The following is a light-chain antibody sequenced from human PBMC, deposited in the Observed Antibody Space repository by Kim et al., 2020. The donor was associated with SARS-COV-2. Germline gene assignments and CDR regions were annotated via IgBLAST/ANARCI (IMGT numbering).Light chain of an antibody. CDR2: DAS. V-gene: IGKV3-11*01. CDR3: QLLSRWPPT. J-gene: IGKJ5*01. CDR1: HSIGNS. Sequence: PGERATLSCRASHSIGNSLAWYQQTPGQPPRLLIHDASNGATDIPARFSGRGSGTVFTLTISSLEPEDFAVYFCQLLSRWPPTFGQVT.